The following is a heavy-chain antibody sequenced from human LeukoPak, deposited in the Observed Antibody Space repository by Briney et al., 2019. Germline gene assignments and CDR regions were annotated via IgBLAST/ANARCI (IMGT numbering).Heavy chain of an antibody. Sequence: GGSLRLSCAASGFTFSGYGMHWVRQAPGKGLEWVAVISYDGSNKYYADSVKGGFTISREHSKNTLYLQMNSMRAEDTAVYYCAKTLSSSWSDYYYYGMDVWGKGTTVTVSS. CDR2: ISYDGSNK. CDR3: AKTLSSSWSDYYYYGMDV. J-gene: IGHJ6*04. D-gene: IGHD6-13*01. V-gene: IGHV3-30*18. CDR1: GFTFSGYG.